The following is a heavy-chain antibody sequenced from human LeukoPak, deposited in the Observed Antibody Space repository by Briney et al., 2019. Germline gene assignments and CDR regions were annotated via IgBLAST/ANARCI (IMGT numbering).Heavy chain of an antibody. V-gene: IGHV1-69*13. J-gene: IGHJ6*03. CDR1: GGTFSSYA. CDR2: IIPIFGTA. CDR3: ARSGNYYYYMDV. Sequence: GASVKVSCKASGGTFSSYAISWVRQAPGQGLEWMGGIIPIFGTANYAQKFQGRVTITAGESTSTAYMELSSLRSEDTAVYYCARSGNYYYYMDVWGKGTTVTVSS. D-gene: IGHD5-12*01.